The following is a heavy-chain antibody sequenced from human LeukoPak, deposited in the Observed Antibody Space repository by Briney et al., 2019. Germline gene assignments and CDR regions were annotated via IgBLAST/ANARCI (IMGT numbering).Heavy chain of an antibody. D-gene: IGHD2-15*01. CDR3: ARGRPTGSSRRFVVQ. CDR2: MSSGGTYI. CDR1: GFTFSSYA. Sequence: GGSLRLSCAASGFTFSSYAMTWVRQAPGKGLEWVSSMSSGGTYIYYADSVRGRFTISRDNAKDSLFPLMNSLRVDDTAVYYCARGRPTGSSRRFVVQWGQGTLVSVSS. J-gene: IGHJ4*02. V-gene: IGHV3-21*06.